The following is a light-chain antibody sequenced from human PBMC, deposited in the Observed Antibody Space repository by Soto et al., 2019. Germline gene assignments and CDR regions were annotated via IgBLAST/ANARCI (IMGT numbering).Light chain of an antibody. CDR3: QQLNSYPFT. Sequence: DIQMTQSPSTLSASVEDRVTITCRASQSIVRWLAWYQQKPGKAPNLLIYDASTLKSGVPSRFSGSGSGTDFTLTISSLQPEDFETYYCQQLNSYPFTFGGGTKVDIK. CDR1: QSIVRW. J-gene: IGKJ4*01. V-gene: IGKV1-5*01. CDR2: DAS.